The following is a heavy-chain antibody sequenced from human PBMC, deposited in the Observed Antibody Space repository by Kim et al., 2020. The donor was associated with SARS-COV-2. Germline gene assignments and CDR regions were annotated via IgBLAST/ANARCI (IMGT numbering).Heavy chain of an antibody. D-gene: IGHD3-10*01. J-gene: IGHJ4*02. V-gene: IGHV3-23*01. CDR3: AKRDNPYYYGSGSYGDNMDY. Sequence: RFTISRDNSKNPLYLQMNSLRAEDTAVYYCAKRDNPYYYGSGSYGDNMDYWGQGTLVTVSS.